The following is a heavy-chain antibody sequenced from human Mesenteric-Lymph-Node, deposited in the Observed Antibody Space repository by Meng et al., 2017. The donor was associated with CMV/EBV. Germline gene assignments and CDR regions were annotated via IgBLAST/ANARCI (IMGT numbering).Heavy chain of an antibody. CDR3: ARVKSRETSKSPPGAFDI. CDR2: IYSGGST. V-gene: IGHV3-53*01. J-gene: IGHJ3*02. CDR1: GFTVSSNY. Sequence: GESLKISCAASGFTVSSNYMSWVRQAPGKGLEWVSVIYSGGSTYYADSVKGRFTISRDNSKNTLYLQMNSLRAEDTAVYYCARVKSRETSKSPPGAFDIWGQGTMVTVSS. D-gene: IGHD5-24*01.